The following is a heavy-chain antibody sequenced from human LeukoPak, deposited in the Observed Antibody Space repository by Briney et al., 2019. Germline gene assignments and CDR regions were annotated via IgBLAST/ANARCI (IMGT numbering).Heavy chain of an antibody. CDR3: ARDGDVVTAMVTYYYGMDV. CDR2: IIPILGIA. D-gene: IGHD5-18*01. V-gene: IGHV1-69*04. J-gene: IGHJ6*02. CDR1: GGTFSSYA. Sequence: ASVKVSCKASGGTFSSYAISWVRQAPGQGLEWMGRIIPILGIANYAQKFQGRVTITADKSTSTAYMELSSLRSEDTAVYYCARDGDVVTAMVTYYYGMDVWGQGTTVTVSS.